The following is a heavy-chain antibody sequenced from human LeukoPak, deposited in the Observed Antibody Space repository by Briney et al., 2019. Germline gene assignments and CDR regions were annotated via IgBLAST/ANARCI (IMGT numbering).Heavy chain of an antibody. CDR2: IYHSGST. J-gene: IGHJ6*03. CDR3: ASRSRGKLYSSSWYVPYYYMDV. Sequence: PSETLSLTCTVSGSSISSGYYWGWIRQPPGKGLEWIGSIYHSGSTYYNPSLKSRVTISVDTSKNQFSLKLSSVTAADTAVYYCASRSRGKLYSSSWYVPYYYMDVWGKGTTVTVSS. V-gene: IGHV4-38-2*02. D-gene: IGHD6-13*01. CDR1: GSSISSGYY.